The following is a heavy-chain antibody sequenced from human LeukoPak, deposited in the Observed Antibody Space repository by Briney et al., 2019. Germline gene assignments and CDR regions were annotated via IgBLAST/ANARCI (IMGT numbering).Heavy chain of an antibody. CDR2: IYYSGTT. J-gene: IGHJ4*02. Sequence: TLFLTCTVSGGSISSGDYYWSWIRQHPGKGLEWIGYIYYSGTTYYSPSLKSRVTISLDTTKNQFSLKLSSVTAADTAVYYCARALGTGWSQKEWGQGTLDTVSS. D-gene: IGHD6-19*01. CDR3: ARALGTGWSQKE. V-gene: IGHV4-31*03. CDR1: GGSISSGDYY.